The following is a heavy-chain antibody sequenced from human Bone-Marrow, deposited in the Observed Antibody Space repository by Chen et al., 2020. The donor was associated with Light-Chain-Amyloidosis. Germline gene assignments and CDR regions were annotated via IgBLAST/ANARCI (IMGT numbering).Heavy chain of an antibody. V-gene: IGHV3-23*04. D-gene: IGHD3-10*01. CDR2: VSGSTVST. CDR1: GFNFSSFG. CDR3: TRKGGYFDF. Sequence: EVQLVESGGGLVQPGGSLRLSCATSGFNFSSFGLSWVRPAPGKGLAWVSTVSGSTVSTYYAGAVKGRFIISRDNSKSTLYLQMNSLRAGDTAVYFCTRKGGYFDFWGQGSLVTVSS. J-gene: IGHJ4*02.